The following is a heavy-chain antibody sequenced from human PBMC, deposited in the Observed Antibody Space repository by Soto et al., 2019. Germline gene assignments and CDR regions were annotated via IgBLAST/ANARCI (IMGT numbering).Heavy chain of an antibody. D-gene: IGHD6-6*01. CDR3: ASINLAARHFDY. Sequence: GESLKISCKGSGYSFTSYWISCVRQMPWKGLEWMGMIDPSDSYTNYSPSFQGHVTISADKSISTAYLQWSSLKASDTAMYYCASINLAARHFDYWGQGTLVTVSS. V-gene: IGHV5-10-1*01. CDR2: IDPSDSYT. J-gene: IGHJ4*02. CDR1: GYSFTSYW.